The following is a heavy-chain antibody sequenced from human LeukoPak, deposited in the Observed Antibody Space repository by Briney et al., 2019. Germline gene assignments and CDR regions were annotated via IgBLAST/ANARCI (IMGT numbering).Heavy chain of an antibody. J-gene: IGHJ4*02. Sequence: ASVKVSSKASGDTFTSSGISWVRQAPGQGLERMGWISAYNGNTNYAQKLQGRVTMTTDTSTSTAYMELRSLRSDDTAVYYCARGPMGATSFWGQGTLVTVSS. CDR2: ISAYNGNT. CDR3: ARGPMGATSF. CDR1: GDTFTSSG. V-gene: IGHV1-18*01. D-gene: IGHD1-26*01.